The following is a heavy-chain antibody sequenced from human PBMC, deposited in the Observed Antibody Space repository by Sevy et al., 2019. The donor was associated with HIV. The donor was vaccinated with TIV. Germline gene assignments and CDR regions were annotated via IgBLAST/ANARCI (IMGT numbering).Heavy chain of an antibody. CDR1: GFTFSSYG. V-gene: IGHV3-33*01. CDR2: IWYDGSNK. CDR3: ARDGLRFSPDTFEDY. J-gene: IGHJ4*02. D-gene: IGHD5-12*01. Sequence: GGSLRLSCAASGFTFSSYGMHWVRQAPGKGLEWVAVIWYDGSNKYYADSVKGRFTISRDNSKNTLYLQMNSLRAEDTAAYYCARDGLRFSPDTFEDYWGQGTLVTVSS.